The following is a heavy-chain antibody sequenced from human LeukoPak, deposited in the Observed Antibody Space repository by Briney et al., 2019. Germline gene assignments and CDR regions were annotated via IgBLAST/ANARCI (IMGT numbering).Heavy chain of an antibody. CDR2: ISGSGGST. D-gene: IGHD3-22*01. V-gene: IGHV3-23*01. CDR1: GFTFSIYA. Sequence: GGSLRLSCAASGFTFSIYAMSWVRQAPGKGLEWVSAISGSGGSTYYADSVKGRFTISRDNSKNTLYLQMNSLRAEDTAVYYCAKDPSYYYDSSGYSDNWFDPWGQGTLVTVSS. J-gene: IGHJ5*02. CDR3: AKDPSYYYDSSGYSDNWFDP.